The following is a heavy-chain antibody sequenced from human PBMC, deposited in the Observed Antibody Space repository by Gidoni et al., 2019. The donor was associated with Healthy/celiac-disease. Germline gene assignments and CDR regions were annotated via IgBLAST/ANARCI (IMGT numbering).Heavy chain of an antibody. CDR1: GGSISSSSYY. D-gene: IGHD5-12*01. J-gene: IGHJ3*02. V-gene: IGHV4-39*01. CDR2: IYYSGST. Sequence: LQLQESGPGLVKPSETLSSTCTVSGGSISSSSYYWGWIRQPPGKGLEWIGSIYYSGSTYYNPSLKSRVTISVDTSKNQFSLKLSSVTAADTAVYYCARQGYSGYDGAFDIWGQGTMVTVSS. CDR3: ARQGYSGYDGAFDI.